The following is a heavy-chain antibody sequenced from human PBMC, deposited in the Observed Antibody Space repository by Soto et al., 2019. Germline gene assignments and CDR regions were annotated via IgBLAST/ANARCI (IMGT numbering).Heavy chain of an antibody. V-gene: IGHV3-23*01. Sequence: PGESLKISCAASGFTFSSYAMNWVRQAPGKGLEWVLVISCSGDSTYYADSVKGRFIISRDNSKNTLYLQMNSLRAEDTAVYYCARRGPGTYFDYWGQGTLVTVSS. CDR1: GFTFSSYA. CDR2: ISCSGDST. J-gene: IGHJ4*02. CDR3: ARRGPGTYFDY. D-gene: IGHD6-13*01.